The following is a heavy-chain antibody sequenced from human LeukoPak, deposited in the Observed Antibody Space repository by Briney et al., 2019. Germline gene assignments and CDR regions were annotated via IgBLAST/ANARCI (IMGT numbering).Heavy chain of an antibody. CDR3: TTGGVRGVISLGDY. Sequence: GGSLRLSCAASGFTFNNAWMTWVRQAPGRGLEWVGRIKSKTDGGTTDYAAPVKGGFTISRDDSKNTLYLQMNSLNTEDTAVYYCTTGGVRGVISLGDYWGQGTLVTVSS. CDR2: IKSKTDGGTT. J-gene: IGHJ4*02. D-gene: IGHD3-10*01. CDR1: GFTFNNAW. V-gene: IGHV3-15*01.